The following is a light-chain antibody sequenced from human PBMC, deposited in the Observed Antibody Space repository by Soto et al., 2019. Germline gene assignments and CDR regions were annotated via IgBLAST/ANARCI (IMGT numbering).Light chain of an antibody. V-gene: IGKV3-20*01. Sequence: IVLTQSPGTLPFSSGKGATLSSRARQSVSSSYLSWYQQKPGQAPRLIFYGASSRATGIPDRFSGSGSGTDFTLTISRLEAEDFAVYYCQQYGCSPAFGQGTKVDIK. CDR2: GAS. CDR1: QSVSSSY. J-gene: IGKJ1*01. CDR3: QQYGCSPA.